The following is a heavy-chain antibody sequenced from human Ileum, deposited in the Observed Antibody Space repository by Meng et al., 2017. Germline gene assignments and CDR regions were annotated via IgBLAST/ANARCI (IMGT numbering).Heavy chain of an antibody. J-gene: IGHJ1*01. CDR2: IDAGGGT. CDR3: VGGFYFQY. CDR1: GFTVSYQY. V-gene: IGHV3-53*02. Sequence: VQLAETGGGLGQPGGSLRLSCAASGFTVSYQYMNWVRQAPGKGLEWVSVIDAGGGTNYADSVKGRFTISRDNSKNTLYLQMDSLRAEDTAVYYCVGGFYFQYWGQGTLVTVSS. D-gene: IGHD3-3*01.